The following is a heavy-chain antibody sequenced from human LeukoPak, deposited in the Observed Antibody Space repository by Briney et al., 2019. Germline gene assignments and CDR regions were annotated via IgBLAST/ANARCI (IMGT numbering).Heavy chain of an antibody. CDR2: ISGSGGST. D-gene: IGHD5-12*01. V-gene: IGHV3-23*01. CDR3: AKEKSGYDSPPFDP. CDR1: GFTFSSYA. J-gene: IGHJ5*02. Sequence: GGSLRLSCAASGFTFSSYAMSWVRQAPGKGLEWVSAISGSGGSTYYADSVKGRFTISRDNSKNTLYLQMISLRAEDTAVYYRAKEKSGYDSPPFDPWGQGTLVTVSS.